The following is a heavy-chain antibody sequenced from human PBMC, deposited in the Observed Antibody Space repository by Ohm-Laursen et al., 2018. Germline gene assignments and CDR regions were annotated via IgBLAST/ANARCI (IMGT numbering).Heavy chain of an antibody. CDR1: GFIFSNFA. J-gene: IGHJ4*02. Sequence: GSLRLSCSASGFIFSNFAMNWVRQAPGKGLEWVSAISGNGGSTYYADSVKGRFTISRDNSKNTLYLQMSSLRVEDTASYYCAHYGGHDYWGQGTLVTVSS. CDR2: ISGNGGST. V-gene: IGHV3-23*01. D-gene: IGHD4-23*01. CDR3: AHYGGHDY.